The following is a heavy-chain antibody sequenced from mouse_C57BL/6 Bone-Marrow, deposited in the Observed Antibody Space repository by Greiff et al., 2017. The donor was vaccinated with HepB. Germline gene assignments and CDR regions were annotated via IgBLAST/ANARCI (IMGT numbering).Heavy chain of an antibody. J-gene: IGHJ1*03. CDR2: IWWDDDK. D-gene: IGHD1-1*01. CDR3: ARTIYYYGSRGEYFDV. CDR1: GFSLSTFGMG. Sequence: QVTLKVSGPGILQPSQTLSLTCSFSGFSLSTFGMGVGWIRQPSGKGLEWLAHIWWDDDKYYNPALKSRLTISKDTSKNQVFLKIANVDTADTATYYCARTIYYYGSRGEYFDVWGTGTTVTVSS. V-gene: IGHV8-8*01.